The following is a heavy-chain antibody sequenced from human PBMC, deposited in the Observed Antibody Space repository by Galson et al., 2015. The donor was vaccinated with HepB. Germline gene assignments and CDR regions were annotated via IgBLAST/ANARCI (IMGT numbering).Heavy chain of an antibody. V-gene: IGHV3-30-3*01. CDR2: TSNDGTKK. CDR1: GFPFNTYA. Sequence: SLRLSCAASGFPFNTYAMHWVRQAPRKGLEWVAVTSNDGTKKFYADSVKGRFTISRDNSRNTLYLQMDSLTIEDTAVYHCVAPYPPAPLFRGIIGHWGQGTQVTVSS. D-gene: IGHD3-10*01. CDR3: VAPYPPAPLFRGIIGH. J-gene: IGHJ1*01.